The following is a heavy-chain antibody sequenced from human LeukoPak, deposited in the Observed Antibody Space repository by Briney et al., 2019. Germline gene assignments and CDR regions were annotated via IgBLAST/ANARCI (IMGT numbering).Heavy chain of an antibody. CDR2: ISYDGSNK. Sequence: GGSLRLSCAASGFTFSSYGMHWVRQAPGKGLEWVAVISYDGSNKYYADSVKGRFTISRDNSKNTLYLQMNSLRAEDTAVYYCAKYTSGTSYRGLDQWGHGTLVTVSS. V-gene: IGHV3-30*18. J-gene: IGHJ4*01. D-gene: IGHD3-10*01. CDR3: AKYTSGTSYRGLDQ. CDR1: GFTFSSYG.